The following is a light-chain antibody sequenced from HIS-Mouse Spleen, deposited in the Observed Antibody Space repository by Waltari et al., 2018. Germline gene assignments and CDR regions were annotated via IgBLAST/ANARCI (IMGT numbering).Light chain of an antibody. CDR1: SSNIGAGYD. CDR3: QSYDSSLSAHYV. CDR2: GIS. J-gene: IGLJ1*01. V-gene: IGLV1-40*01. Sequence: QSVLTQPPSVSGAPGQRVTISCTGSSSNIGAGYDVHWYQQLPGTAPKLLCYGISNRPSGFPDRFSGSKSGTSASLAITGLQAEDEADYYCQSYDSSLSAHYVFGTGTKVTVL.